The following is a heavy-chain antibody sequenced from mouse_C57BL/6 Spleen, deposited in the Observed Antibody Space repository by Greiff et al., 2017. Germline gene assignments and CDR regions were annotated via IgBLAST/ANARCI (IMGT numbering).Heavy chain of an antibody. V-gene: IGHV1-87*01. CDR3: SEDSAVYYCACGRDGSSYNYYAMDY. J-gene: IGHJ4*01. CDR1: YTFSRRVH. D-gene: IGHD1-1*01. Sequence: QVQLQQSGPELARPWASVKISCQAFYTFSRRVHFAIRDTNYWMQWVKQRPGQGLEWIGAIYPGNGDTSYNQKFKGKATLTADKSSSTAYMQLRSLTSEDSAVYYCACGRDGSSYNYYAMDYWGQGTSVTVSS. CDR2: GQGLEWIG.